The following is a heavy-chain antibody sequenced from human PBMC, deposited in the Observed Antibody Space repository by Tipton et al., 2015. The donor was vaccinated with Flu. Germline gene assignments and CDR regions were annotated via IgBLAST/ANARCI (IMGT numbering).Heavy chain of an antibody. CDR2: IYYSGST. Sequence: TLSLTCTVSGGSISSSSYYWGWIRQPPGKGLEWIGSIYYSGSTYYNPSLKSRVTISVDTSKNQFSLKLSSVTAADTAVYYCATSLHTAMVTYYFDYWGQGTLVTVSS. CDR1: GGSISSSSYY. V-gene: IGHV4-39*01. D-gene: IGHD5-18*01. CDR3: ATSLHTAMVTYYFDY. J-gene: IGHJ4*02.